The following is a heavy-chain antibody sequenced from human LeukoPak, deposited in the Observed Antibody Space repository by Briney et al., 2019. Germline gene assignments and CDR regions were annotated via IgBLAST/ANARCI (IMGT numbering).Heavy chain of an antibody. V-gene: IGHV3-23*01. D-gene: IGHD5-24*01. CDR3: ARDYKYAFDN. J-gene: IGHJ4*02. Sequence: GGSLRLSCAATGFTFSSCGMSWVRQAPGKGLEWVSDIRVDGGSTYYADSVKGRFTISGDKAKNSLYLQMNSLRVEDTAVYYCARDYKYAFDNWGQGTLVTVSS. CDR2: IRVDGGST. CDR1: GFTFSSCG.